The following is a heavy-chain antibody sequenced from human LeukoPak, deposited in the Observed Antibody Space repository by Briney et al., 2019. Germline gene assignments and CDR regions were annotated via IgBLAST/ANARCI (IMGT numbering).Heavy chain of an antibody. J-gene: IGHJ5*02. CDR2: FDPEDGET. CDR1: GYTLTELS. CDR3: ARDDSSSGDWFDP. V-gene: IGHV1-24*01. D-gene: IGHD6-13*01. Sequence: ASVKVSSKVSGYTLTELSMHWVRQAPGKGLEWMGGFDPEDGETIYAQKFQGRVTMTEDTSTDTAYMELSSLRSDDTAVYYCARDDSSSGDWFDPWGQGTLVTVSS.